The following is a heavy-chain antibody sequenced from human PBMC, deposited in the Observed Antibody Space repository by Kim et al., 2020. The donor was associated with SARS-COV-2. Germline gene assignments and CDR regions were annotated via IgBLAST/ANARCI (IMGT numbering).Heavy chain of an antibody. Sequence: GGSLRLSCAASGLPFNTYGLFWVRQAPGKGLEWVAFTRYDGSSKNYADSVKGRFTISRDTSRNTLYLEMNNLRAEDTALYYCTTFNYWGQGTLVTVSS. CDR2: TRYDGSSK. CDR1: GLPFNTYG. V-gene: IGHV3-30*02. J-gene: IGHJ4*02. CDR3: TTFNY.